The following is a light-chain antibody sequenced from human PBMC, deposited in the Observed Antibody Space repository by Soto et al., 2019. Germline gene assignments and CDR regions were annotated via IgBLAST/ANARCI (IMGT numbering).Light chain of an antibody. V-gene: IGKV1-5*03. CDR3: QHYNSYLET. Sequence: DIQITQSPSTLSASVGDRVTITCRASQFISKWLAWYQQKPGKAPKLLIYQASSLENGVPSRFSGSASGTEFSLTISSLQPDDFATYYCQHYNSYLETFGRGTKVEIK. J-gene: IGKJ4*02. CDR1: QFISKW. CDR2: QAS.